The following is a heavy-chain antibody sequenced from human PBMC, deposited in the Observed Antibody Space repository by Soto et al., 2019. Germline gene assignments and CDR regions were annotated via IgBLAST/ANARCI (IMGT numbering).Heavy chain of an antibody. CDR1: GYSFTSYD. D-gene: IGHD6-19*01. CDR2: MNPNSGNT. V-gene: IGHV1-8*01. CDR3: AREVVGAVTG. Sequence: GASVTVSCKASGYSFTSYDINWVRQATGQGLESMGWMNPNSGNTGYAQKFQGRVTMTRNTSISTAYMELSSLTFEDTAVYYCAREVVGAVTGRGQGTLVTVSS. J-gene: IGHJ4*02.